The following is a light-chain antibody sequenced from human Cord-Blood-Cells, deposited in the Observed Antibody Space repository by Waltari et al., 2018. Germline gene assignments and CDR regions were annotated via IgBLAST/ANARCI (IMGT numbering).Light chain of an antibody. V-gene: IGKV3-15*01. CDR3: QQYSNWPRT. Sequence: EIVMTQSPATLSVSPGERATLSCRASQSVSSNLAWYQQKPGQAPRLLIYGASTRATGIPARFSGSGSGTEFTLTISSLQSEDFAVYYCQQYSNWPRTFGQGP. J-gene: IGKJ1*01. CDR1: QSVSSN. CDR2: GAS.